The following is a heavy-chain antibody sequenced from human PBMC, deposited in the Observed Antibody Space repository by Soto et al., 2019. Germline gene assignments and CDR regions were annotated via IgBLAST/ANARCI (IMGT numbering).Heavy chain of an antibody. CDR2: ISSSSSTI. Sequence: GGSLRLSCAASGFTFSSYSMNWVRQAPGKGLEWVSYISSSSSTIYYADSVKGRFTISRDNAKNSLYLQMNSLRAEDTAVYYFARYPPDYYYYYMDVWGKGTTVTVSS. CDR3: ARYPPDYYYYYMDV. V-gene: IGHV3-48*01. J-gene: IGHJ6*03. CDR1: GFTFSSYS.